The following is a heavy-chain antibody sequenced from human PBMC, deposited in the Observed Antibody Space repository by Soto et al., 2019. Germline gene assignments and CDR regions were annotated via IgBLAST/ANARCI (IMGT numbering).Heavy chain of an antibody. CDR3: ARHVLSRSGLRYFDWLLN. J-gene: IGHJ4*02. CDR2: IYYSGST. CDR1: GGSISSSSYY. D-gene: IGHD3-9*01. V-gene: IGHV4-61*05. Sequence: SETLSLTCTVSGGSISSSSYYWSWIRQPPGKGLEWIGYIYYSGSTNYNPSLKSRVTISVDTSKNQFSLKLSSVTAADTAVYYCARHVLSRSGLRYFDWLLNWGQGTLVTVSS.